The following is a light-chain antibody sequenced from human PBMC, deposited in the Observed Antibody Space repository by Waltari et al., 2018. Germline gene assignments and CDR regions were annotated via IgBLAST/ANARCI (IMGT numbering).Light chain of an antibody. CDR1: QNIGTY. V-gene: IGKV1-39*01. J-gene: IGKJ3*01. CDR3: QQSHSLPFT. CDR2: VAS. Sequence: DIRMTQSPSYLSASIGDRVTITCRSSQNIGTYLNWYLHKPGKAPKLLISVASSLQSGVSSRFRGGGSGTDFSLTIVSLQPEDFATYYCQQSHSLPFTFGPGTKVEIE.